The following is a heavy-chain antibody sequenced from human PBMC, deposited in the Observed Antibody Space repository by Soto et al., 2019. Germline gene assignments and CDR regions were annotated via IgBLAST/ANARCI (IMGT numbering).Heavy chain of an antibody. CDR3: SRRGERAATAHGVDP. CDR1: GGSVSSGGYY. J-gene: IGHJ5*02. D-gene: IGHD3-10*01. CDR2: MFHSGTK. V-gene: IGHV4-39*01. Sequence: QVQLRESGPRLVKPSETLSLTCSVSGGSVSSGGYYWGWIRQTPGKGLEWIASMFHSGTKYYTPSRKRRSTPPGARTRNEVVRKRGCPTAPDTGWGYWSRRGERAATAHGVDPLGQGIRVSGSS.